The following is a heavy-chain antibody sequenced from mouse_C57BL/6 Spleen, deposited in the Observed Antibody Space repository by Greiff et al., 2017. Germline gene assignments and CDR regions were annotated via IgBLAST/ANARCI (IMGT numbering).Heavy chain of an antibody. CDR1: GYTFTDYY. D-gene: IGHD2-4*01. CDR3: ARNDYDVRYFDS. V-gene: IGHV1-26*01. CDR2: INPNNGGT. Sequence: VQLQQSGPELVKPGASVKISCKASGYTFTDYYMNWVKQSHGKSLEWIGDINPNNGGTSYNQKFKGKATLTVDKSSSTAYMELRSLTSEDSAVYYCARNDYDVRYFDSRGQGTTLTASS. J-gene: IGHJ2*01.